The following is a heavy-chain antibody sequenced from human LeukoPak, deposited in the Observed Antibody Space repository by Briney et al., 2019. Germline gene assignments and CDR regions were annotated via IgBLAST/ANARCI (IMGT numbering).Heavy chain of an antibody. V-gene: IGHV3-23*01. D-gene: IGHD3-9*01. Sequence: GGSLRLSCAASGFVFSSYAITWVRQTPGKGLEWVSDTSGGGGSTYYADSVKGRFTISRDNSKDTLYLQLNSLRAEDTAVYYCAKVGTYEILTGYSPHLDYWGQGTLVTVSS. J-gene: IGHJ4*02. CDR2: TSGGGGST. CDR3: AKVGTYEILTGYSPHLDY. CDR1: GFVFSSYA.